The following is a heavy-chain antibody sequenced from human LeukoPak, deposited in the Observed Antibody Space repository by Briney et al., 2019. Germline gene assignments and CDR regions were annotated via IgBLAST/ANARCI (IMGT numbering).Heavy chain of an antibody. CDR2: LSGSGGST. Sequence: GGSLRLSCTASGFTFSSYAMNWVRQAPGKGLEWVSGLSGSGGSTYYADSVKGRFTISRDNSKNTLYLQMNSLRAEDTAVYYCARSRYSGNFVFDYWGQGTLVTVSS. CDR1: GFTFSSYA. J-gene: IGHJ4*02. D-gene: IGHD5-12*01. V-gene: IGHV3-23*01. CDR3: ARSRYSGNFVFDY.